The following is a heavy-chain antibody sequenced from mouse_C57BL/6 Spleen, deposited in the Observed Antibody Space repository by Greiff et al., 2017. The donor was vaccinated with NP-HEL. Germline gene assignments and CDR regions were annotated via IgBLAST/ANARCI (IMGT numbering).Heavy chain of an antibody. CDR2: INPNYGTT. D-gene: IGHD1-1*01. CDR3: AGDYGSSSFAY. Sequence: EVKLMESGPELVKPGASVKISCKASGYSFTDYNMNWVKQSNGKSLEWIGVINPNYGTTSYNQKFKGKATLTVDQSSSTAYMQLNSLTSGDSAVYYCAGDYGSSSFAYWGQGTLVTVSA. CDR1: GYSFTDYN. J-gene: IGHJ3*01. V-gene: IGHV1-39*01.